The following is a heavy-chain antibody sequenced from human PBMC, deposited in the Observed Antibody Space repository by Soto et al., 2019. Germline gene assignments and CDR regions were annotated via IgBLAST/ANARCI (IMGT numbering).Heavy chain of an antibody. V-gene: IGHV1-69*01. J-gene: IGHJ6*02. D-gene: IGHD3-10*01. CDR1: GGTFSSYA. CDR2: IIPIFGTA. CDR3: AREEVYYYGSGSPALGCMDV. Sequence: QVQLVQSGAEVKKPGSSVKVSCKASGGTFSSYAISWVRQAPGQGLEWMGGIIPIFGTANYAQKFQGRVTITADESTSTAYMGLSSLRSEDTAVYYCAREEVYYYGSGSPALGCMDVWGQGTTVTVSS.